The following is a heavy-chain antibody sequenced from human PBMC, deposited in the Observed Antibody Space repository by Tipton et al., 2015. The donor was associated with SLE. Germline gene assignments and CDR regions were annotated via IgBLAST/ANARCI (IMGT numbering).Heavy chain of an antibody. Sequence: TLSLTCTVSGASVRSGGYHWSWIRQAAGQGLEWIGQMYSSGSTSYNPSLESRVTVSVDPSKNQFSLKLSSVTAADTAVYYCASSASGWFDYWGQGTLVTVSS. J-gene: IGHJ4*02. CDR3: ASSASGWFDY. CDR1: GASVRSGGYH. D-gene: IGHD6-19*01. CDR2: MYSSGST. V-gene: IGHV4-61*09.